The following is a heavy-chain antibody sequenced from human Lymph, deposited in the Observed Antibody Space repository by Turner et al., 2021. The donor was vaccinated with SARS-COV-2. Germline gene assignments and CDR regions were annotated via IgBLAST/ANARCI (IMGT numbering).Heavy chain of an antibody. D-gene: IGHD2-15*01. CDR3: AGGVAYCSGGSGDRRGYDQ. CDR2: IIPICGTA. Sequence: QVPLLQSGAEVKKPGSSVKVSCKASAGPFSSYAISWVRRAPGQGLGWMRGIIPICGTANNEQKYQGRGTITADETTSTADKEVRSLRSEETAVEYCAGGVAYCSGGSGDRRGYDQWGQGTLVTVSS. V-gene: IGHV1-69*12. CDR1: AGPFSSYA. J-gene: IGHJ4*02.